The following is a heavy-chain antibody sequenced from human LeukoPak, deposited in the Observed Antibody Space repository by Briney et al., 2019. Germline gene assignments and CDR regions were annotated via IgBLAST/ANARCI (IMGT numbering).Heavy chain of an antibody. CDR1: GGTFSSYA. D-gene: IGHD2-15*01. Sequence: GASVKVSCKASGGTFSSYAISWVRQAPGQGLEWVGRIIPILGIANEAQEDQVRVTITADKSTSTDYMERSSLRSDDTAVYYCARERGYCSGGSGYYAEYFQHWGQGTMVTVSS. CDR2: IIPILGIA. CDR3: ARERGYCSGGSGYYAEYFQH. V-gene: IGHV1-69*04. J-gene: IGHJ1*01.